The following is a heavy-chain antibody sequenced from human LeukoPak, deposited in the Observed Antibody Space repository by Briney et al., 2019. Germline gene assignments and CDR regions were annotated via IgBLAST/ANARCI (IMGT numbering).Heavy chain of an antibody. CDR1: GFTFSSYG. CDR2: IWYDGSNK. J-gene: IGHJ4*02. CDR3: ARERYSYGEPTGGYFDY. Sequence: GRSLRLSCAASGFTFSSYGMHWVRQAPGQGLEWEAVIWYDGSNKYYADSVKGRFTISRDNSKNTLYLQMNSLRAEDTAVYYCARERYSYGEPTGGYFDYWGQGTLVTVSS. D-gene: IGHD5-18*01. V-gene: IGHV3-33*01.